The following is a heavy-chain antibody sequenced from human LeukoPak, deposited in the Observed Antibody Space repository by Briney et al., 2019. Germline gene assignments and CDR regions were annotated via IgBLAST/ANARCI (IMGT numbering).Heavy chain of an antibody. Sequence: GRSLRLSCAASGFTFSDYYMSWIRQAPGKGLEWVSYISSSGSTIYYADSVKGRFTISRDNAKNSLYLQMNSLRAEDTAVYYCARERSTSSRNWFDPWGQGTLVTVSS. CDR3: ARERSTSSRNWFDP. CDR1: GFTFSDYY. J-gene: IGHJ5*02. D-gene: IGHD2-2*01. CDR2: ISSSGSTI. V-gene: IGHV3-11*01.